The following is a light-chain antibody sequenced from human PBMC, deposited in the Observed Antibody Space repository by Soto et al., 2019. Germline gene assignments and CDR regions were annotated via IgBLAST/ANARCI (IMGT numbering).Light chain of an antibody. CDR1: QGIGST. CDR2: GAS. V-gene: IGKV3-15*01. CDR3: QRYNNWPLN. Sequence: ETVMRHSPSTLSVSPGERATGCCTASQGIGSTLAWYQQKPGQTPRLLIYGASTRATGVPARFSGSGSGTEFTLTINSLQSEDFAVYYCQRYNNWPLNFGGGTKV. J-gene: IGKJ4*01.